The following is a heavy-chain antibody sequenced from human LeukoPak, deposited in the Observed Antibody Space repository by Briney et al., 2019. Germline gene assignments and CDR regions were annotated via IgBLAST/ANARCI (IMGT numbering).Heavy chain of an antibody. CDR3: ARGIVVVVAATQDYYYGMDV. CDR2: IIPIFGTG. Sequence: SVKVSCKASGGTFISYAISWVGQAPGQGLEWMGGIIPIFGTGNYEQKFQGRVTITAVQSTITAYMELTSLRSEHTAVYYCARGIVVVVAATQDYYYGMDVWGKGTTVTVSS. CDR1: GGTFISYA. V-gene: IGHV1-69*01. J-gene: IGHJ6*04. D-gene: IGHD2-15*01.